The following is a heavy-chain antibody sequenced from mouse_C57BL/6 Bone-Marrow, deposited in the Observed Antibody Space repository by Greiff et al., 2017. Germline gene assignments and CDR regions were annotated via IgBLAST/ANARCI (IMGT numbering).Heavy chain of an antibody. CDR2: LDPEDGDT. V-gene: IGHV14-1*01. J-gene: IGHJ1*03. CDR1: GFNIKDYY. Sequence: EVQLQQSGAELVRPGASVKLSCTASGFNIKDYYMHWVKQRHEQGLEWIGRLDPEDGDTEYAPKFKGKATLTADTSSNTAYLQLSSLTSEDTSIYYCTAPPWYFAVWGTGTTVTVSA. CDR3: TAPPWYFAV.